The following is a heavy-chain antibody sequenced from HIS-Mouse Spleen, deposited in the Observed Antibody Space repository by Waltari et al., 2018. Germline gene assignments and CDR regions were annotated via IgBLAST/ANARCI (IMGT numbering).Heavy chain of an antibody. J-gene: IGHJ3*02. CDR1: GRSISRSTHY. D-gene: IGHD5-12*01. CDR3: ARDGYSGYGHDAFDI. Sequence: QLQLQESGPGLVKPSATLSLPRTVSGRSISRSTHYWGWIRQPPGKGLEWIGSIYYSGSTYYNPSLKSRVTISVDTSKNQFSLKLSSVTAADTAVYYCARDGYSGYGHDAFDIWGQGTMVTVSS. V-gene: IGHV4-39*07. CDR2: IYYSGST.